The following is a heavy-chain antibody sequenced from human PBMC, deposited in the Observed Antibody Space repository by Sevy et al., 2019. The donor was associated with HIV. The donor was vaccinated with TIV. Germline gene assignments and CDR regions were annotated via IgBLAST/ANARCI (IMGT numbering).Heavy chain of an antibody. CDR3: ARGYCSSTSCLHFQH. J-gene: IGHJ1*01. D-gene: IGHD2-2*01. CDR1: GYTFTSYA. CDR2: INAGNANT. V-gene: IGHV1-3*01. Sequence: ASVKVSCKASGYTFTSYAMHWVRQAPGQRLEWMGWINAGNANTKYSQKFQGRVTITRDTSASTAYMELSSLRSEDTAVYYCARGYCSSTSCLHFQHWGQGTLVTVSS.